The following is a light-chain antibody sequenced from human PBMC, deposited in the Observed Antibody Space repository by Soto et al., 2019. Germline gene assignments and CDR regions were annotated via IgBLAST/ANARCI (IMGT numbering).Light chain of an antibody. V-gene: IGKV3-11*01. Sequence: EIALTQSPATLSLSPGERPTLSCRASQSVSSYLAWYQQKPGQAPRLLIYDASNRATGIPARFSGSGSGTDFTLTISSLEPEDFAVYYCQQRSNWPPAWTFGQGTKVDI. CDR2: DAS. CDR3: QQRSNWPPAWT. CDR1: QSVSSY. J-gene: IGKJ1*01.